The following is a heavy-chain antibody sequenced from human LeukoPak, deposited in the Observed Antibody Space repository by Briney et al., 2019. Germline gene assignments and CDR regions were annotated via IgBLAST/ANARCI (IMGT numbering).Heavy chain of an antibody. Sequence: ASVKVSCKASGGTFSSYAISWVRQAPGQGLEWMGIINPSGGSTSYAQKFQGRVTMTRDTSTSTVYMELSSLRSGDTAVYYCARDIHDSQRRNYGMDVWAKGPRSPSP. D-gene: IGHD1-1*01. J-gene: IGHJ6*02. CDR3: ARDIHDSQRRNYGMDV. V-gene: IGHV1-46*01. CDR2: INPSGGST. CDR1: GGTFSSYA.